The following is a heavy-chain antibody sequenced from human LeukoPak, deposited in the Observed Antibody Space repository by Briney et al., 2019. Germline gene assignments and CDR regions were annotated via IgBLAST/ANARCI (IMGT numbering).Heavy chain of an antibody. Sequence: GASVKVSCKASGYTFTSYAMHWVRQAPGQRLEWMGWINAGNGNTKYSQKFQGRVTITRDTSASTAYMELSSLRSEDTAVYYCATDLFGAGDAFDIWGQGTMVTVSS. CDR2: INAGNGNT. J-gene: IGHJ3*02. CDR3: ATDLFGAGDAFDI. D-gene: IGHD4/OR15-4a*01. V-gene: IGHV1-3*01. CDR1: GYTFTSYA.